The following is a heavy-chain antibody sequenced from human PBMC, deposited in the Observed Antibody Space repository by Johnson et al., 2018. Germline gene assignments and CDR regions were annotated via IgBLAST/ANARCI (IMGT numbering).Heavy chain of an antibody. V-gene: IGHV3-33*01. D-gene: IGHD3-22*01. Sequence: VQLVESGGGVVQPGRSLRLSCAASGFTFSSYGMHWVRQAPGKGLEWVAVIWYDGSNKYYADSVKCRFTISRDNSKNTLYLQMNSLRVEGTAVYYCARYDSSGYYYYAMDVWGQGTTVTVSS. CDR2: IWYDGSNK. J-gene: IGHJ6*02. CDR3: ARYDSSGYYYYAMDV. CDR1: GFTFSSYG.